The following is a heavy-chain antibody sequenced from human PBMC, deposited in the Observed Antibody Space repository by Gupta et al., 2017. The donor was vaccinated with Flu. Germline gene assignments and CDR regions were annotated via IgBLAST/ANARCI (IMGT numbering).Heavy chain of an antibody. CDR2: ISSDSRYI. J-gene: IGHJ4*02. CDR1: GFIFSGHT. CDR3: ARYEGDY. V-gene: IGHV3-21*01. Sequence: EVQLVESGGGLVKPGGSLRLSCAASGFIFSGHTMNWVRQAPGKGLEWVSSISSDSRYISYADSVKGRFTISRDNAKNSLSLQMNSLRAEDTAVYYCARYEGDYWGQGTLVTVSS. D-gene: IGHD3-3*01.